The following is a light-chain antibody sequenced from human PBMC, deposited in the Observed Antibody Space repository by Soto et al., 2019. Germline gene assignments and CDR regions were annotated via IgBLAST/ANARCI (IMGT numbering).Light chain of an antibody. Sequence: EIVLTQSPGTLSLSPGERATLSCRASQSVSSSDLAWYQHRPGQVPNLLIYGSTNRASGIPDRFSGSGSGTDFTLTISELKPEDFAVYYCQHYGSSRTFGKGTKVEFK. CDR1: QSVSSSD. CDR2: GST. J-gene: IGKJ1*01. V-gene: IGKV3-20*01. CDR3: QHYGSSRT.